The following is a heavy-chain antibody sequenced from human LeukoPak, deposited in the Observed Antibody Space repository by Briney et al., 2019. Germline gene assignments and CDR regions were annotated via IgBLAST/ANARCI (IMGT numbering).Heavy chain of an antibody. Sequence: GGSLRLSCAASGFAFSNYSMNWVRQAPGKGLEWVSFISTSSSYIYYADSVKGRFTISRDNAKNSLYLQMNSLRAEDTAVYYCATEGYCSGGSCYSFDYWGQGTLVTVSS. V-gene: IGHV3-21*01. CDR3: ATEGYCSGGSCYSFDY. J-gene: IGHJ4*02. D-gene: IGHD2-15*01. CDR2: ISTSSSYI. CDR1: GFAFSNYS.